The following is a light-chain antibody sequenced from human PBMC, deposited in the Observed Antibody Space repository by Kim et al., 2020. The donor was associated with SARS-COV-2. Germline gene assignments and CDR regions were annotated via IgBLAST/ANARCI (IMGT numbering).Light chain of an antibody. J-gene: IGKJ2*01. V-gene: IGKV3-15*01. CDR1: QSITRN. CDR2: DAS. CDR3: QQYTTWRPYT. Sequence: EIVMTQSPATLSVSPGERATLSCRASQSITRNLAWYQQKPGQAPRLLMYDASTRATGIPARFSGSGSGTEFTLTISSLQSEDFAVYYCQQYTTWRPYTFGQGTKLEL.